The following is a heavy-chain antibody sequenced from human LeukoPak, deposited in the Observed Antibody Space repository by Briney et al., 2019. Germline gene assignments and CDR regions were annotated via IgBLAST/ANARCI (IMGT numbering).Heavy chain of an antibody. CDR1: GFRLSNYW. V-gene: IGHV3-7*01. D-gene: IGHD1-26*01. CDR2: IKTDGSEK. CDR3: ARNSGSYP. Sequence: PGGSLRLSCAASGFRLSNYWMGWVRQAPGKGLQWVANIKTDGSEKYYVDSVKGRFTISRDNAKNSLYLQMNSLRAEDTAVYYCARNSGSYPWGQGTLVIVSS. J-gene: IGHJ1*01.